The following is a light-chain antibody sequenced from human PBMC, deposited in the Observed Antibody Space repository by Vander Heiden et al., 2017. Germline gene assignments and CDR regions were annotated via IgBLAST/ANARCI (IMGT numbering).Light chain of an antibody. CDR1: KLGYKY. CDR3: QAWDSSTAWV. V-gene: IGLV3-1*01. Sequence: SYELTQPPSVSVSPGQTASITCSGDKLGYKYACWYQQKPGQSPVLVIYQDSKRPSGIPERFSGSNSGNTATLTISGTQAMDEADYYCQAWDSSTAWVFGGGTKLTVL. CDR2: QDS. J-gene: IGLJ3*02.